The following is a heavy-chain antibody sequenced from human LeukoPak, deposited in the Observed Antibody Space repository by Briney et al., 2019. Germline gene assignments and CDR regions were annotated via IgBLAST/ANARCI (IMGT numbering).Heavy chain of an antibody. V-gene: IGHV3-7*01. J-gene: IGHJ4*02. CDR2: IKQDGSEK. D-gene: IGHD2-2*01. CDR3: ARDPKYCSSTSCSY. Sequence: GGSLRLSCAASGFTFSSYWMSWVRQAPGKGLEWVANIKQDGSEKYYVDSVKGRFTISRDNAKNSLYLQMNSLRAEDTAVYYCARDPKYCSSTSCSYWGQGTLVTVSS. CDR1: GFTFSSYW.